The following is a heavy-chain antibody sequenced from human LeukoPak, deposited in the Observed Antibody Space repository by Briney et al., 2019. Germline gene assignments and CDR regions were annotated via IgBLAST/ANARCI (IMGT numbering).Heavy chain of an antibody. CDR3: ARAPGTRNYDFWSGYHLDY. D-gene: IGHD3-3*01. J-gene: IGHJ4*02. CDR1: GGTFSSYA. V-gene: IGHV1-69*01. Sequence: SVKVSCKASGGTFSSYAISWVRQAPGQGLEWMGGIITIFGTANYAQKFQGRVTITADESTSTAYMELSSLRSEDTAVYYCARAPGTRNYDFWSGYHLDYWGQGTLVTVSS. CDR2: IITIFGTA.